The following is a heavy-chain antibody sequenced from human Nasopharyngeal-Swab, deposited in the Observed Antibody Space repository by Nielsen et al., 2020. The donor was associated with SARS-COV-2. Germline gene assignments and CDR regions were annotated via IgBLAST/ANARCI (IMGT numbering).Heavy chain of an antibody. V-gene: IGHV3-9*01. Sequence: GGSLRLSCAASGFTFGDYAMHWVRQAPGKGLEWVSGISWNSGSIGYADSVKGRFTISRDNAKNSLYLQMNSLRAEDTALYYCAKDCSSSWYTWGLFDYWGQGTLVTVSS. CDR3: AKDCSSSWYTWGLFDY. CDR2: ISWNSGSI. J-gene: IGHJ4*02. CDR1: GFTFGDYA. D-gene: IGHD6-13*01.